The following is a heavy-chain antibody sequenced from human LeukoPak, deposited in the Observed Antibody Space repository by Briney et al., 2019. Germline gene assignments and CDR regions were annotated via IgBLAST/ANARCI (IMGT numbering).Heavy chain of an antibody. CDR1: GFTFSDYY. D-gene: IGHD4-11*01. CDR3: ARDEGNLACSNYGFDY. J-gene: IGHJ4*02. CDR2: ISSSGGTI. V-gene: IGHV3-11*01. Sequence: GGSLRLSCAASGFTFSDYYMSWIRQAPGKGLEWVSYISSSGGTIYYADSVKGRFTISRDNAKNSLSLQMNSLRAEDTAVYYCARDEGNLACSNYGFDYWGQGTLVTVSS.